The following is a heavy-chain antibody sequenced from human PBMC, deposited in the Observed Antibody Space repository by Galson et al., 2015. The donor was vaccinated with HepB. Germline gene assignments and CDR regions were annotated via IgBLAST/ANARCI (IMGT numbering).Heavy chain of an antibody. CDR3: AKADDYSNSLFDY. D-gene: IGHD4-11*01. Sequence: SLRLSCAASGFTFSSYAMSWVRQAPGKGLEWVSAISGSGGSTYYADSVKGRFTISRDNSKNTLYLQMNSLRAEDTAVYYCAKADDYSNSLFDYWGQGTLVTVSS. V-gene: IGHV3-23*01. CDR1: GFTFSSYA. J-gene: IGHJ4*02. CDR2: ISGSGGST.